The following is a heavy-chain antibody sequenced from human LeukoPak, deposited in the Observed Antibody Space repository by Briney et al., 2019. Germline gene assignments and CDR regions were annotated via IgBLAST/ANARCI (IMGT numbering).Heavy chain of an antibody. V-gene: IGHV3-48*03. Sequence: GGSLRLSCAASGFTFSSYEMNWVRQAPGKGLEWVSYISSSGSTIYYADSVKGRFTISRDNAKNSLYLQMNSLRAEDTAVYYCARLHGSGSYYNPNYYYYYYMDVWGKGTTVTVSS. J-gene: IGHJ6*03. CDR3: ARLHGSGSYYNPNYYYYYYMDV. D-gene: IGHD3-10*01. CDR1: GFTFSSYE. CDR2: ISSSGSTI.